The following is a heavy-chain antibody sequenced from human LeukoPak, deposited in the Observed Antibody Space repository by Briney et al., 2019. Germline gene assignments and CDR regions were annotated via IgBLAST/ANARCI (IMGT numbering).Heavy chain of an antibody. CDR2: INHSGST. J-gene: IGHJ4*02. CDR1: GGSFSGYY. Sequence: SETLSLTCAVYGGSFSGYYWSWIRQPPGKGLEWIGEINHSGSTNYNPPLKSRVTISVDTSKNQFSLKLSSVTAADTAVYYCARGLWWGSRYFDYWGQGTLVTVSS. D-gene: IGHD4/OR15-4a*01. V-gene: IGHV4-34*01. CDR3: ARGLWWGSRYFDY.